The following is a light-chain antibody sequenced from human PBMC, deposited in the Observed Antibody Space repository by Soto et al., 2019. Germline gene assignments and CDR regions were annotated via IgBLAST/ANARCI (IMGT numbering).Light chain of an antibody. CDR2: GAS. CDR3: LQRSIGFT. Sequence: EIVLTQSPATLSLSPGERATLSCRASQSVGSYLAWYQQKPGQAPRLLIFGASSRAPGIPARFSGSGSGTDFTLTISSLEPEEFAGYHCLQRSIGFTFGPGTKVAIK. V-gene: IGKV3-11*01. CDR1: QSVGSY. J-gene: IGKJ3*01.